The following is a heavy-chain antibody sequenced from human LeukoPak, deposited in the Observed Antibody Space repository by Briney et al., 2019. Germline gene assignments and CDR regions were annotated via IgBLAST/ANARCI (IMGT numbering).Heavy chain of an antibody. Sequence: EGSLRLSCAASGXTFSSYAMSWVRQAPGRGREWVSAISNIGGSTYYADYVKGRFTISRDNSKNTLSLQMNSLRAEDTAVYYCAKDAGGYTYGYDAFDVWGQGTMVTVSS. J-gene: IGHJ3*01. CDR2: ISNIGGST. CDR1: GXTFSSYA. CDR3: AKDAGGYTYGYDAFDV. D-gene: IGHD5-18*01. V-gene: IGHV3-23*01.